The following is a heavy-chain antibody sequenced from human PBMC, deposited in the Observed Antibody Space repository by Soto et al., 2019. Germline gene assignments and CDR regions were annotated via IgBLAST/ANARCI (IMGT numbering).Heavy chain of an antibody. D-gene: IGHD3-10*01. Sequence: SETLSLTCAVSSGSISSSNWWSWVRQPPGKGLEWIGEIYHSGSTNYNPSLKSRVTISVDKSKNQFSLKLSSVTAADTAVYYCARLFQNAPLFSRNYYGSGSHLWYFDYWGQGTLVTVSS. V-gene: IGHV4-4*02. CDR1: SGSISSSNW. J-gene: IGHJ4*02. CDR3: ARLFQNAPLFSRNYYGSGSHLWYFDY. CDR2: IYHSGST.